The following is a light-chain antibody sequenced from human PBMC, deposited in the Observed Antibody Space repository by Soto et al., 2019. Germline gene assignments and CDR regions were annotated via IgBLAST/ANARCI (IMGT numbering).Light chain of an antibody. CDR2: GAS. Sequence: DIQMTQSPSSLSAYVGDRVNITCRASQSISYYLNWYQQKPGKAPKLLIYGASSLQSGVPSRFSGSGSGTDFTLTISSLQPEDFGTYYCQQSFSTPRTFGQGTKVDIK. J-gene: IGKJ1*01. CDR3: QQSFSTPRT. V-gene: IGKV1-39*01. CDR1: QSISYY.